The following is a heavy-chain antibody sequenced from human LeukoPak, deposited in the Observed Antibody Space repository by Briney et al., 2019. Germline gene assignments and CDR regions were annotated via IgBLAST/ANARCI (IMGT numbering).Heavy chain of an antibody. J-gene: IGHJ4*02. CDR2: ISGSSGYT. V-gene: IGHV3-23*01. D-gene: IGHD1-26*01. CDR3: AKVVGPFDY. Sequence: GGSLRLSCAASGFTFSNYAMTWDRQAPGKGLEWVSSISGSSGYTYYADSVKGRFTISRDNSKNTLYLHMNSLRAEDTAVYYYAKVVGPFDYWGQGTLVTVSS. CDR1: GFTFSNYA.